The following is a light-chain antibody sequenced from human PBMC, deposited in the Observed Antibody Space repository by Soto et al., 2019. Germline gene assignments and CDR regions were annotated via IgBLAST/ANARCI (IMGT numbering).Light chain of an antibody. J-gene: IGLJ2*01. CDR2: GNS. CDR3: QSYDSSLSAHVV. V-gene: IGLV1-40*01. Sequence: QSVLTQPPSVSGAPGQRVTISCTGSSSNIGAGYDVHWYQQLPGTAPKLLIYGNSNRPSGVPDRFSGSKSGTSASLAITGLQAEDEADYYCQSYDSSLSAHVVFGGGTKVT. CDR1: SSNIGAGYD.